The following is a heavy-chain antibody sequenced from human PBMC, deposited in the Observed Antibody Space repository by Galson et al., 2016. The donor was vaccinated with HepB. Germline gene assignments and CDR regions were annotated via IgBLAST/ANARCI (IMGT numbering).Heavy chain of an antibody. V-gene: IGHV3-23*01. Sequence: SLRLSCAASGFSFSNHAMTWVRQAPGKGLEWVSSISGSGGSTYYADSVKGRFTISRDNSKNTLYLQMNSLRAEDTALYFCAKCRSSDSTSCPNYWGQGTLVTVSS. J-gene: IGHJ4*02. CDR2: ISGSGGST. D-gene: IGHD2-2*01. CDR3: AKCRSSDSTSCPNY. CDR1: GFSFSNHA.